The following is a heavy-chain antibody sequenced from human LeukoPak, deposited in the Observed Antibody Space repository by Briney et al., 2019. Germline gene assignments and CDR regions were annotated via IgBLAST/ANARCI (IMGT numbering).Heavy chain of an antibody. J-gene: IGHJ1*01. Sequence: PSETLSLTCAVYGGSFSDYYWSWIRQPPGKGLEWIGEINHSGSTNYNPSLKSRVTISGDTSENQFSLKLSSVTAADTAVYYCAYSSGYQQNWGQGTLVTVSS. CDR2: INHSGST. V-gene: IGHV4-34*01. CDR1: GGSFSDYY. D-gene: IGHD3-22*01. CDR3: AYSSGYQQN.